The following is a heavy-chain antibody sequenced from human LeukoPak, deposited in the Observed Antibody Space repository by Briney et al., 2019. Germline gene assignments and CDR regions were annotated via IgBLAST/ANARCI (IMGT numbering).Heavy chain of an antibody. CDR1: GGSISSSSYY. Sequence: TSETLSLTCTVSGGSISSSSYYWGWIRQPPGKGLEWIGSIYYSGSTYYNPSLKSRVTISVDTSKNQFSLKLSSVTAADTAVYYCARPDYGERPWLAFDIWGQGTMVTVSS. J-gene: IGHJ3*02. D-gene: IGHD4-17*01. V-gene: IGHV4-39*01. CDR3: ARPDYGERPWLAFDI. CDR2: IYYSGST.